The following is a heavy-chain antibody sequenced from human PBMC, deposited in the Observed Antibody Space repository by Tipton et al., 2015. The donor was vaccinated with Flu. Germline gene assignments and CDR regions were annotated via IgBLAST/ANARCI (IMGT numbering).Heavy chain of an antibody. CDR3: ARVAERVAVWGYYYIVV. Sequence: TLSLTCTVSGGSISSYYWSWIRQPPGKGLEWIGYIYYSGSTNYNPSLKSRVTISVDTSKNQFSLKLISVTAADTSVYYCARVAERVAVWGYYYIVVCGKGTTVTVSS. D-gene: IGHD3-16*01. J-gene: IGHJ6*03. V-gene: IGHV4-59*01. CDR2: IYYSGST. CDR1: GGSISSYY.